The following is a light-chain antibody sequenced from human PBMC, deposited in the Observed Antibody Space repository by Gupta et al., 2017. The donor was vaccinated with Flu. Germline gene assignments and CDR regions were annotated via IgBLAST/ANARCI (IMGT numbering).Light chain of an antibody. CDR1: QNINSH. Sequence: PASLSASVGDRVTITCRASQNINSHIHWSKCEPGRAPRLLIYATSNLPSAVPSRFSGSGSGTDFILTISSLQPEDFATYFCQHSDSPPYTFGQGTKV. J-gene: IGKJ2*01. V-gene: IGKV1-39*01. CDR3: QHSDSPPYT. CDR2: ATS.